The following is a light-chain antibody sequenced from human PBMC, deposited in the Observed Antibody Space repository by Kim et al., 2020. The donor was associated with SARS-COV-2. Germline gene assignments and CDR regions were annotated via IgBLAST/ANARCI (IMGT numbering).Light chain of an antibody. CDR1: QSVSSY. CDR2: GAS. Sequence: EIVMTQSPATLSVSPGEGATLSCRASQSVSSYLAWYQQKPGQAPRLLIYGASTRATGIPVRFSGSGSGTEFTLTISSLQSEDFAVYYCQQYKDWPPDTFGQGTKLEIK. J-gene: IGKJ2*01. CDR3: QQYKDWPPDT. V-gene: IGKV3-15*01.